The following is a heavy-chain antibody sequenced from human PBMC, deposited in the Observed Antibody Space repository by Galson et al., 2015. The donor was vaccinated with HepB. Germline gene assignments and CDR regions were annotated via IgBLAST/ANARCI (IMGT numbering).Heavy chain of an antibody. J-gene: IGHJ4*02. V-gene: IGHV7-4-1*02. D-gene: IGHD4-17*01. Sequence: SVKVSCKASGYTFTSYAMNWARQAPGQGLEWMGWINTNTGNPTYAQGFTGRFVFSLDTSVNTAYLQISSLKAEDTAVYYCAREFFGVTTADRDYWGREPWSPSPQ. CDR3: AREFFGVTTADRDY. CDR2: INTNTGNP. CDR1: GYTFTSYA.